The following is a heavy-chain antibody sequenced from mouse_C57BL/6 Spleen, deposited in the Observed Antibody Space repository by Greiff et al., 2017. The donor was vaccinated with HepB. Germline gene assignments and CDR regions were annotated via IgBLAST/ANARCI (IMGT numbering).Heavy chain of an antibody. V-gene: IGHV6-3*01. CDR1: GFTFSNYW. D-gene: IGHD2-2*01. J-gene: IGHJ3*01. CDR3: TSYGYDVAWFAY. Sequence: EVQRVESGGGLVQPGGSMKLSCVASGFTFSNYWMNWVRQSPEKGLEWVAQIRLKSDNYATHYAESVKGRFTISRDDSKSSVYLQMNNLRAEDTGIYYCTSYGYDVAWFAYWGQGTLVTVSA. CDR2: IRLKSDNYAT.